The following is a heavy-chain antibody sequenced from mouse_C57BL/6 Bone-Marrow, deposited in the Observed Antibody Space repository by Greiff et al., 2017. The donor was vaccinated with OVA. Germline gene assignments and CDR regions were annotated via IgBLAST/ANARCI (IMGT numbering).Heavy chain of an antibody. CDR2: ISSGGSYT. J-gene: IGHJ4*01. CDR3: ARHDGYFYAMDY. CDR1: GFTFSSYG. Sequence: EVKLVESGGDLVKPGGSLKLSCAASGFTFSSYGMSWVRQTPDKRLEWVATISSGGSYTSYPDSVKGRFTISRDNAKNTLYLQMSSLKSEDTAMYYCARHDGYFYAMDYWGQGTSVTVSS. V-gene: IGHV5-6*01. D-gene: IGHD2-3*01.